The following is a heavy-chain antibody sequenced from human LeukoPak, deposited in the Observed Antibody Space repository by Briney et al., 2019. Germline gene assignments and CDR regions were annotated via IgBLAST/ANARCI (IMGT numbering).Heavy chain of an antibody. CDR3: ARDKEDSSGFPLGY. V-gene: IGHV3-74*01. CDR2: INSYGSST. D-gene: IGHD3-22*01. Sequence: GGSLRLSCAASGFTFSSYWMHWVRQAPGKGLVWVPRINSYGSSTSYADSVKGRFTISRDNAKNTLYLQMNSLRAEDTAVYYCARDKEDSSGFPLGYWGQGTLVTVSS. J-gene: IGHJ4*02. CDR1: GFTFSSYW.